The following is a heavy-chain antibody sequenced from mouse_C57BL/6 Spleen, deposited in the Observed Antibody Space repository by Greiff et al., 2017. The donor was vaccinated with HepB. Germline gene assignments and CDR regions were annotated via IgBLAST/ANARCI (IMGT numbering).Heavy chain of an antibody. J-gene: IGHJ1*03. Sequence: VQLQQPGAELVKPGASVKLSCKASGYTFTSYWMHWVKQRPGQGLEWIGMIHPNSGSTNYNEKFKSKATLTVDKSSCTAYMQLSSLTSEDSAVYYCARLIDVVATGYFDVWGTGTTVTVSS. CDR2: IHPNSGST. D-gene: IGHD1-1*01. V-gene: IGHV1-64*01. CDR3: ARLIDVVATGYFDV. CDR1: GYTFTSYW.